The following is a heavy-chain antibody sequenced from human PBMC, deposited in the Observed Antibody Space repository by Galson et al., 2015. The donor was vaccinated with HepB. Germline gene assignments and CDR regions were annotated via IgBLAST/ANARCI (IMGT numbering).Heavy chain of an antibody. CDR3: AKEWGATYYYMDV. Sequence: SLRLSCAASGFTFSSYGMHWVRQAPGKGLEWVSGISWNSGSIGYADSVKGRFTISRDNAKNSLYLQMNSLRAEDTALYYCAKEWGATYYYMDVWGKGTTVTVSS. J-gene: IGHJ6*03. CDR1: GFTFSSYG. CDR2: ISWNSGSI. D-gene: IGHD1-26*01. V-gene: IGHV3-9*01.